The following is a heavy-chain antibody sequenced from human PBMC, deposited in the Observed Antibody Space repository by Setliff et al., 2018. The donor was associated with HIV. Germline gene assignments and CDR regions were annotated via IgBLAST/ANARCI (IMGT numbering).Heavy chain of an antibody. V-gene: IGHV4-39*01. CDR3: AGPRGYCSGGTCHFWYFDL. Sequence: PSETLSLTCTVSGGSISSSTYYWGWIRQPPGKGLEWIGTISYSGSTYYNPSLKSRVIISVDTSKNQFSLKLSSVTAADTAVYYCAGPRGYCSGGTCHFWYFDLWGRGTLVTVSS. J-gene: IGHJ2*01. D-gene: IGHD2-15*01. CDR2: ISYSGST. CDR1: GGSISSSTYY.